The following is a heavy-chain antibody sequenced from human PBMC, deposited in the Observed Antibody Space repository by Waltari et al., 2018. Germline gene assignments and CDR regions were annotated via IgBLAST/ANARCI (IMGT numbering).Heavy chain of an antibody. CDR2: MSYNGAT. CDR1: GGSITSNRHY. V-gene: IGHV4-39*02. J-gene: IGHJ3*01. D-gene: IGHD5-12*01. Sequence: QLQLQESGPGLGKPSETLSLTCIVSGGSITSNRHYWAWIRQPPGQGLEWIGTMSYNGATYSSPSLKSRVTVSRDTSKNHLSLTLGSVTAADTAVYYCATYIGASIGTAAFDVRGQGTMVTVSS. CDR3: ATYIGASIGTAAFDV.